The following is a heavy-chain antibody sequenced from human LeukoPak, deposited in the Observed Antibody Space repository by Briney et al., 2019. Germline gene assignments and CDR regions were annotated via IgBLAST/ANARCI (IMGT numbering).Heavy chain of an antibody. D-gene: IGHD3-3*01. Sequence: SETLSLTCTVSGGSISSYYWSWIRQPPGKGLEWIGSIYYSGSTYYNPSLKSRVTISVDTSKNQFSLKLSSVTAADTAVYYCARRRRTIFGVVIKTWFDPWGQGTLVTVSS. V-gene: IGHV4-39*01. J-gene: IGHJ5*02. CDR2: IYYSGST. CDR3: ARRRRTIFGVVIKTWFDP. CDR1: GGSISSYY.